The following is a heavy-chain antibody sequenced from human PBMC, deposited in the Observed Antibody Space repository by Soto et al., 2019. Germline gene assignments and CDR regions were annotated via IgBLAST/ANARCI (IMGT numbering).Heavy chain of an antibody. D-gene: IGHD3-22*01. CDR2: IYYSGST. CDR3: ARGGESYDSSASPYFPNWFDP. J-gene: IGHJ5*02. Sequence: SETLSLTCTVSGGSISSGAYYWSWIRQPPGKGLECLGYIYYSGSTNYNPSRKSRVTISVDTSKNQFSLKLSSVTAADTAVYYCARGGESYDSSASPYFPNWFDPWSQGTLVTVSS. CDR1: GGSISSGAYY. V-gene: IGHV4-30-4*01.